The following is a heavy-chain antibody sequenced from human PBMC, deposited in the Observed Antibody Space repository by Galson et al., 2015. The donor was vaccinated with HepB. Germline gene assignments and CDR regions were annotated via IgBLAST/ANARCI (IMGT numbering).Heavy chain of an antibody. CDR1: GYKFTSYY. D-gene: IGHD3-10*01. V-gene: IGHV1-46*01. J-gene: IGHJ4*02. Sequence: SVKVSCKASGYKFTSYYMHWVRQAPGQGLEWMGIINPSGGSTDYAQKFRGRLTMTRDTSTSTVFMELSSLRSEDTAVYHCARGVLLWDGPDYWGQGTLVTVSP. CDR2: INPSGGST. CDR3: ARGVLLWDGPDY.